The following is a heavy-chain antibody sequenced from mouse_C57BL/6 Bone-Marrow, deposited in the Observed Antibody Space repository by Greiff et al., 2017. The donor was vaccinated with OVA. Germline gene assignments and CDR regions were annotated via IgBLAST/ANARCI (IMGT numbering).Heavy chain of an antibody. J-gene: IGHJ3*01. V-gene: IGHV1-54*01. Sequence: VQLQQSGAELVRPGTSVKVSCKASGYAFTNYLIEWVKQRPGQGLEWIGVINPGSGGTNYNEKFKGKATLTADKSSSTAYMQLSSLTSEDSAVYFCARRDGSYVGNAYWGQGTLVTVSA. CDR3: ARRDGSYVGNAY. D-gene: IGHD1-1*02. CDR2: INPGSGGT. CDR1: GYAFTNYL.